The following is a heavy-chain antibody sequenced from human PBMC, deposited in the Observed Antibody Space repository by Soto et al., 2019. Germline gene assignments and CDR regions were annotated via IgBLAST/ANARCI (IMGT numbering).Heavy chain of an antibody. D-gene: IGHD3-9*01. CDR3: ARYLFHYDILTGLDY. CDR2: ISGSGGST. Sequence: GGSLRLSCAASGFTFSSYAVSWVRQAPGKGLEWVSAISGSGGSTYYADSVKGRFTISRDNSKNTLYLQMNSLRAEDTAVYYCARYLFHYDILTGLDYWGQGTLVTVSS. V-gene: IGHV3-23*01. J-gene: IGHJ4*02. CDR1: GFTFSSYA.